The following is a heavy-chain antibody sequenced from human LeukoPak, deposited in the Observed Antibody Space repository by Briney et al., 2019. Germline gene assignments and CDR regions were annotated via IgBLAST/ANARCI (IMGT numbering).Heavy chain of an antibody. J-gene: IGHJ4*02. CDR2: IIPIFGAA. CDR1: GGTFSSYA. V-gene: IGHV1-69*06. Sequence: TSVKVSCKASGGTFSSYAISWVRQAPGQGLEWMGGIIPIFGAANYAQKFQGRVTITADKSTSTAYMELSSLRSEDTAVYYCARVTSDDILTGSLYYRGQGTLVTVSS. CDR3: ARVTSDDILTGSLYY. D-gene: IGHD3-9*01.